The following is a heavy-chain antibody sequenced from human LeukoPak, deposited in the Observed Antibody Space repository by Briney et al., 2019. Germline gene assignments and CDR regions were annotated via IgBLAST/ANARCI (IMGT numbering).Heavy chain of an antibody. V-gene: IGHV3-30-3*01. CDR1: GFTFSSYG. J-gene: IGHJ4*02. CDR2: TSYDGSNK. D-gene: IGHD5-24*01. CDR3: ARGRVEMATTQTHFDY. Sequence: GGSLRLSCAASGFTFSSYGMHWVRQAPGKGLEGVAVTSYDGSNKYYADSVKGRFTISRDNSKNTLYLQMNSLRAEDTAVYYCARGRVEMATTQTHFDYWGQGTLVTVSS.